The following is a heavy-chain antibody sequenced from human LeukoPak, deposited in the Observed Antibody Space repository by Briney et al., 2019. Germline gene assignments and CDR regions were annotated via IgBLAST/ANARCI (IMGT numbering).Heavy chain of an antibody. J-gene: IGHJ5*02. CDR2: IIPIFGTA. CDR1: GGTFSSYA. V-gene: IGHV1-69*06. CDR3: ARAQYYYGSEKWFDP. D-gene: IGHD3-10*01. Sequence: SVKLSCKASGGTFSSYAISWMRQPPGQGLELMGVIIPIFGTANYAQKFKGRVTITADKSTSTAYMELSSLRSEDTSVYYWARAQYYYGSEKWFDPWGQGTLVTVSS.